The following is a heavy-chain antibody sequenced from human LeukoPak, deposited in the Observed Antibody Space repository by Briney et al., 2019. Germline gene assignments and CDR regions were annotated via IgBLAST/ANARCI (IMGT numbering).Heavy chain of an antibody. J-gene: IGHJ4*02. CDR3: ANPYLYGSGSYYQN. CDR1: GFTFSSYE. CDR2: ISSSGSTI. V-gene: IGHV3-48*03. Sequence: PGGSLRLSCAASGFTFSSYEMNWVRQAPGKGLEWVSYISSSGSTIYYADSVKGRFTISRDNAKNSLYLQMNSLRAEDTAVYYCANPYLYGSGSYYQNWGQGTLVTVSS. D-gene: IGHD3-10*01.